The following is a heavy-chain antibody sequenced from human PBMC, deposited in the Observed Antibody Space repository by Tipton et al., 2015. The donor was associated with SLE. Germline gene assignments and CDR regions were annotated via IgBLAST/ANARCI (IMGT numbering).Heavy chain of an antibody. J-gene: IGHJ3*02. D-gene: IGHD3-22*01. CDR1: GDSITDSGYS. CDR3: ARDRGYRDSSGYYPYDAFHI. V-gene: IGHV4-31*01. Sequence: TLSLTCTVSGDSITDSGYSWNWVRQHPGAGLEWIGYIYYSGSTISVDTSKNQFSLKVTSVTAADTAVYYCARDRGYRDSSGYYPYDAFHIWGQGTVVTVSS. CDR2: IYYSG.